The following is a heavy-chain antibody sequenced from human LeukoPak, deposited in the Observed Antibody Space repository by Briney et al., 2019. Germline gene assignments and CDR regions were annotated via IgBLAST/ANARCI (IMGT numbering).Heavy chain of an antibody. J-gene: IGHJ6*03. CDR3: ARDGGYSWGYYYYYMDV. CDR1: GGSISSGSYY. Sequence: SETLSLTCTVSGGSISSGSYYWSWIRQPPGKGLEWIGYIYYSGSTNYNPSLKSRVTISVDTSKNQFSLKLSSVTAADTAVYYCARDGGYSWGYYYYYMDVWGKGTTVTVSS. D-gene: IGHD5-18*01. CDR2: IYYSGST. V-gene: IGHV4-61*01.